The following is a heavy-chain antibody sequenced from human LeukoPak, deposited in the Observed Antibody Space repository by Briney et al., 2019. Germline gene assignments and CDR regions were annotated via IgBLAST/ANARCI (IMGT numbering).Heavy chain of an antibody. CDR2: IYHSGNT. Sequence: SETLSLTCTVSGYSISSGYYWAWIRQPPGKGLQWIGNIYHSGNTYYNPSLKSRVSISVDTSKNQFSLRLTSVTAADTAVYYCARVPARRVVTTPSYFDSWGQGTLVTVSS. V-gene: IGHV4-38-2*02. D-gene: IGHD2-21*02. CDR1: GYSISSGYY. CDR3: ARVPARRVVTTPSYFDS. J-gene: IGHJ4*02.